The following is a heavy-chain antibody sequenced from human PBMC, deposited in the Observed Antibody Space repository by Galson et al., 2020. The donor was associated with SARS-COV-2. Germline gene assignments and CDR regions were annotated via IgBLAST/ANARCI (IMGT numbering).Heavy chain of an antibody. J-gene: IGHJ4*02. V-gene: IGHV4-34*01. D-gene: IGHD3-3*01. Sequence: SETLSLTCAVYGGSFSGYYWSWIRQPPGKGLEWIGETQHSGSTNYNPSLKSRVTIAVDTSKNQFSLKLSSVTAADTAVYYCPSIQGVGFWSGYYDWGQGTLVTVSS. CDR3: PSIQGVGFWSGYYD. CDR2: TQHSGST. CDR1: GGSFSGYY.